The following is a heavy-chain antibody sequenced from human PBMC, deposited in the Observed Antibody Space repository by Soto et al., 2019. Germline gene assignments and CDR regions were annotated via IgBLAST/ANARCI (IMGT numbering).Heavy chain of an antibody. Sequence: SETLSLTCTVSGGSISSYYWSWIRQPPGKGLEWIGYIYYSGSTTYNPSLKSRVTISVDTSKNQFSLKLSSVTAADTAVYYCARRYGSSFGFWGQGTLVTVS. CDR1: GGSISSYY. D-gene: IGHD6-13*01. CDR2: IYYSGST. V-gene: IGHV4-59*08. J-gene: IGHJ4*02. CDR3: ARRYGSSFGF.